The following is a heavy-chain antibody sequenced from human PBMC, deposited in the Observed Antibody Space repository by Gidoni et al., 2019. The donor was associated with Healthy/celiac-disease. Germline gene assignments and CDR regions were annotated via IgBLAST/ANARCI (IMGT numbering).Heavy chain of an antibody. CDR2: ISGRGGST. CDR3: AKTPPGCSGGSCSHSVDY. Sequence: EVQLVESGGGLVQPGGSLRLSCAASGFTFSSYAMSWVRQAPGKGLEWVSAISGRGGSTYYADAVKGRFTIARDNSKNTLYRQMNSLRAEDTAVYYGAKTPPGCSGGSCSHSVDYWGQGTLVTVSS. D-gene: IGHD2-15*01. J-gene: IGHJ4*02. CDR1: GFTFSSYA. V-gene: IGHV3-23*04.